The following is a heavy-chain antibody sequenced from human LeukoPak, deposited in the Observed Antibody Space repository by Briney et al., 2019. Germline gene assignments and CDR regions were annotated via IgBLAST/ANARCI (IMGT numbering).Heavy chain of an antibody. CDR3: TSSQDGAYLRAFDI. J-gene: IGHJ3*02. D-gene: IGHD4/OR15-4a*01. Sequence: PGGSLRLSCAASGFTFSNAWMSWVRQAPGKGLEWVGRIKSKADGGTTDYAAPVKGRFTISRDDSKNTLYLQMNSLKTEDTAVYYCTSSQDGAYLRAFDIWGQGTMVTVSS. V-gene: IGHV3-15*01. CDR2: IKSKADGGTT. CDR1: GFTFSNAW.